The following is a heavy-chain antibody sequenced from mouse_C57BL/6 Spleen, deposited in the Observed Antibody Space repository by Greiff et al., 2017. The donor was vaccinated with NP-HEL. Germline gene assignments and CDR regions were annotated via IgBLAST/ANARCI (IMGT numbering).Heavy chain of an antibody. CDR1: GYTFTSYW. V-gene: IGHV1-61*01. Sequence: QVRVKQPGAELVRPGSSVKLSCKASGYTFTSYWMDWVKQRPGQGLEWIGNIYPSDSETHYNQKFKDKATLTVDKSSSTAYMQLSSLTSEDSAVYYCARRGGLRQGFAYWGQGTLVTVSA. CDR2: IYPSDSET. J-gene: IGHJ3*01. D-gene: IGHD2-4*01. CDR3: ARRGGLRQGFAY.